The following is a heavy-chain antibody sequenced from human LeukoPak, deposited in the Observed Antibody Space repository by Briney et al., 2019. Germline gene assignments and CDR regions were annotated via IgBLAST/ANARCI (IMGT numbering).Heavy chain of an antibody. CDR2: IYHSGST. J-gene: IGHJ4*02. Sequence: SETLSLTCTVSGDSITTYYWSWIRQPPGKGLEWIGYIYHSGSTKYNPSLKSRVTISVDTSKNQFSLKLSSVTAADTAVYYCARGRYSYGGAVGDYFDYWGQGTLVTVSS. CDR1: GDSITTYY. V-gene: IGHV4-59*01. D-gene: IGHD5-18*01. CDR3: ARGRYSYGGAVGDYFDY.